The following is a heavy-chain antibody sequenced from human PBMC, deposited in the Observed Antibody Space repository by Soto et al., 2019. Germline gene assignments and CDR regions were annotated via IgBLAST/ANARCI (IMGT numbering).Heavy chain of an antibody. V-gene: IGHV3-30*18. CDR3: AKPYYYDSSGYYSYAFDI. CDR1: GFTFSSYG. CDR2: ISYDGSNK. Sequence: QVQLVESGGGVVQPGRSLRLSCAASGFTFSSYGMHWVRQAPGKGLEWVAVISYDGSNKYYADSVKGRFTISRDNSKNTLYLQMNSLRAADTAVYYCAKPYYYDSSGYYSYAFDIWGQGTMVTVSS. D-gene: IGHD3-22*01. J-gene: IGHJ3*02.